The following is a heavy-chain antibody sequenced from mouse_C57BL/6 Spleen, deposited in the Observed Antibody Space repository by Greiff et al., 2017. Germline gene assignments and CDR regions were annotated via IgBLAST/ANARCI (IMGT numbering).Heavy chain of an antibody. D-gene: IGHD1-1*01. CDR2: INPNNGGT. J-gene: IGHJ1*03. Sequence: EVQLQESGPELVKPGASVKMSCKASGYTFTDYNMHWVKQSPGKSLEWIGYINPNNGGTSYSQKFKGKATLTVNKSSSAAYMELRSLTSEESAVYYCARGEHYYYGSSCTWYFDVWGTGTTVTVSS. CDR3: ARGEHYYYGSSCTWYFDV. V-gene: IGHV1-22*01. CDR1: GYTFTDYN.